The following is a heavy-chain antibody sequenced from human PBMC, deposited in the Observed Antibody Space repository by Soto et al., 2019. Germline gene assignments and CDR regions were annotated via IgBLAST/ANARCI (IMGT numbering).Heavy chain of an antibody. V-gene: IGHV3-30-3*01. CDR2: ISYDGSNK. J-gene: IGHJ4*02. CDR3: AGDKVEEGGSCYFDY. Sequence: PGGSLRLSCAASGFTFSSYAMHWVRQAPGKGLEWVAVISYDGSNKYYADSVKGRFTISRDNSKNTLYLQMNSLRAEDTAVYYCAGDKVEEGGSCYFDYWGQGTLVTVSS. D-gene: IGHD1-26*01. CDR1: GFTFSSYA.